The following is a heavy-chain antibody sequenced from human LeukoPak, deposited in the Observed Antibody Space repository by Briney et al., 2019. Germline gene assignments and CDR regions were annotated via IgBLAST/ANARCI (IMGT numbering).Heavy chain of an antibody. CDR1: GFTFSSYA. CDR3: ANALTGDPRLLDPLMDV. CDR2: ISGSGGST. J-gene: IGHJ6*02. D-gene: IGHD3/OR15-3a*01. V-gene: IGHV3-23*01. Sequence: RGSLRLSCAASGFTFSSYATSWVRQAPGKGLEWVSAISGSGGSTYYADSVKGRFTISRDNSKNTLYLQMNSLRAEDTAVYYCANALTGDPRLLDPLMDVWGQGTTVIVSS.